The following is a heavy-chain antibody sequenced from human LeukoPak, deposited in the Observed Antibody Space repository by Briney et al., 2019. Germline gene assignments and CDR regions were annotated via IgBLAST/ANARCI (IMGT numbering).Heavy chain of an antibody. D-gene: IGHD2-21*02. CDR3: AREGPAYCGGDCSDQHWFDP. Sequence: SETLSLTCTVSGGSISSGGYYWSWIRQHPGKGLEWIGNIYYSGSTYYNPSLKSRVTISVQTYKNQFSLKLSSVTAADTDVYYCAREGPAYCGGDCSDQHWFDPWGQGTLVTVSS. CDR2: IYYSGST. CDR1: GGSISSGGYY. V-gene: IGHV4-31*03. J-gene: IGHJ5*02.